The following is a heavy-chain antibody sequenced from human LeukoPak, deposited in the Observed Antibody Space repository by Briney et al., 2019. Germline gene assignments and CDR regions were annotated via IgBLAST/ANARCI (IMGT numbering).Heavy chain of an antibody. J-gene: IGHJ4*02. D-gene: IGHD3-9*01. CDR2: ISVSGVTT. CDR1: GFTFSSYA. Sequence: GSLRLSCAASGFTFSSYAMSWVRQAPGKGLEWVSGISVSGVTTYYADSVKGRFTISRDNSKNTLYLQMNSLRAEDTAVYYCAKDYDILTGYYDYWGQGTLVTVSS. CDR3: AKDYDILTGYYDY. V-gene: IGHV3-23*01.